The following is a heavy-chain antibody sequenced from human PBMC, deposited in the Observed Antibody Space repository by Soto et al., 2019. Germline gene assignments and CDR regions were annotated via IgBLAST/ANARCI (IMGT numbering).Heavy chain of an antibody. CDR3: IFDVKTCGVFVDY. Sequence: QIQLVQSGAEVKKPGASVKVSCKVSGGTFNTYTITWVRQAPGQGLEWMGRIIPLFALANPAQKFQDRVTITSEKSTDTAFMEITSLRSEDTAFYYCIFDVKTCGVFVDYWGQGTLLTVSS. D-gene: IGHD3-9*01. J-gene: IGHJ4*02. V-gene: IGHV1-69*02. CDR2: IIPLFALA. CDR1: GGTFNTYT.